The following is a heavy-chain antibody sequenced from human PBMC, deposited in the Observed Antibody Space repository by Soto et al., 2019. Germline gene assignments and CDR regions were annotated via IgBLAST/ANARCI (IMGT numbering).Heavy chain of an antibody. V-gene: IGHV2-5*02. Sequence: QITLKESGPTLVKPTQTLTLTCTFSGFSLSTGGVGVGWIRQPPGKALEWLALIYWDDDKRYSPSLKSRLTITKHTSKNQVVLTMTNMDPVDTATYYCAHLNTYYYDSGNTYWGQGTLVTVSS. CDR2: IYWDDDK. D-gene: IGHD3-10*01. J-gene: IGHJ4*02. CDR1: GFSLSTGGVG. CDR3: AHLNTYYYDSGNTY.